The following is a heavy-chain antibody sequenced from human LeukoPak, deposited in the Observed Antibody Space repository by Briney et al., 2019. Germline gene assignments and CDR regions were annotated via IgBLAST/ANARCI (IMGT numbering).Heavy chain of an antibody. J-gene: IGHJ5*02. V-gene: IGHV3-21*01. Sequence: GGSLRLSCAASGFTFSSYSMNWVRQAPGKGLEWVSSISSSYIYYADSVKGRFTISRDNAKNSLYLQMNSLRAEDTAVYYCAGSERRVADPWGQGTLVTVSS. CDR2: ISSSYI. D-gene: IGHD2-15*01. CDR1: GFTFSSYS. CDR3: AGSERRVADP.